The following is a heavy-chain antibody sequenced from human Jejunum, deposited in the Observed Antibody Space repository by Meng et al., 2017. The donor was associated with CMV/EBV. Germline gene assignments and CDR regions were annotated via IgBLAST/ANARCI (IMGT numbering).Heavy chain of an antibody. Sequence: FSTYAMSWVRQPQGKGLEWVSTISGSGGTTYYADSVKGRFTISRDNSKNTLYLQMNSLRAEDTAIYYCAKGAYYGSGSSLNWFDPWGHGTLVTVSS. CDR1: FSTYA. D-gene: IGHD3-10*01. CDR2: ISGSGGTT. CDR3: AKGAYYGSGSSLNWFDP. J-gene: IGHJ5*02. V-gene: IGHV3-23*01.